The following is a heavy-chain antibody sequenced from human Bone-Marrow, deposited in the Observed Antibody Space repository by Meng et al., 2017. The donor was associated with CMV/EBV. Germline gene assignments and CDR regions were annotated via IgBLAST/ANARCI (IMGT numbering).Heavy chain of an antibody. CDR2: ISPYSGNT. V-gene: IGHV1-18*01. Sequence: SVKVSCKPRGYIFTNYGISWGRQAPVQGLEWMGWISPYSGNTNYAQKFQGRATLTTDTPPRTAYMVLRSLRSDDTAVYFCARVPMWGSGNYYPVDYWGQGTLVTVSS. CDR1: GYIFTNYG. D-gene: IGHD3-10*01. CDR3: ARVPMWGSGNYYPVDY. J-gene: IGHJ4*02.